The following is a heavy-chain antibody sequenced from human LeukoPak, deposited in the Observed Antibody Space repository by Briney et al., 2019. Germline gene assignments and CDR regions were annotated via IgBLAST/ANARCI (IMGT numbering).Heavy chain of an antibody. Sequence: SETLSLTCTVSGGSISSYYWSWIRQPAGKGLEWIGRIYTSGSTNYNPSPKSRVTMSVDTSKNQFSLKLSSVTAADTAVYYCAGGHYDFWSGYYTSFDYWGQGTLVTVSS. CDR2: IYTSGST. J-gene: IGHJ4*02. CDR1: GGSISSYY. D-gene: IGHD3-3*01. CDR3: AGGHYDFWSGYYTSFDY. V-gene: IGHV4-4*07.